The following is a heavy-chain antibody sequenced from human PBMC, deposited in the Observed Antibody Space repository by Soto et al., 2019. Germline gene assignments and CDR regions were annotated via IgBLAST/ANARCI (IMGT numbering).Heavy chain of an antibody. CDR1: GFTFSSHA. Sequence: PVGSLGLSCAGSGFTFSSHAMHWVRQAPGKGLEWVAVIWYDGSKKYYADSVKGRFTVARDDSKNTLYLQMNSLRVEDTAVYYCARDPGYSGYDFDYWGQGTLVTVSS. CDR3: ARDPGYSGYDFDY. D-gene: IGHD5-12*01. J-gene: IGHJ4*02. V-gene: IGHV3-33*01. CDR2: IWYDGSKK.